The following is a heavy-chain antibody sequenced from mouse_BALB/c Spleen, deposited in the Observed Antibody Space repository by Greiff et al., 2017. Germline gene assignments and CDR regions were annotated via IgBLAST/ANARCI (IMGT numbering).Heavy chain of an antibody. CDR1: GFTFSDYY. Sequence: EVQVVESGGGLVKPGGSLKLSCAASGFTFSDYYMYWVRQTPEKRLEWVATISDGGSYTYYPDSVKGRFTISRDNAKNNLYLQMSSLKSEDTAMYYCASSGSSYDAMDDWGQGTSVTVSS. D-gene: IGHD1-1*01. V-gene: IGHV5-4*02. CDR3: ASSGSSYDAMDD. J-gene: IGHJ4*01. CDR2: ISDGGSYT.